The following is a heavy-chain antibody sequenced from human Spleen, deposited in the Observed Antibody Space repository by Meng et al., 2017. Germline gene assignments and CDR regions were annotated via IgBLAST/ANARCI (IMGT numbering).Heavy chain of an antibody. V-gene: IGHV5-51*01. J-gene: IGHJ2*01. Sequence: KVFCKGSGYSFPSYWIGWVRQMPGKGLEWMGIIWPGDSDTRYSPSFQGQVTISADKSISTAYLQWSSLKASDTAMYYCARRRDGYNNWYFDLWGRGTRV. CDR1: GYSFPSYW. CDR2: IWPGDSDT. CDR3: ARRRDGYNNWYFDL. D-gene: IGHD5-24*01.